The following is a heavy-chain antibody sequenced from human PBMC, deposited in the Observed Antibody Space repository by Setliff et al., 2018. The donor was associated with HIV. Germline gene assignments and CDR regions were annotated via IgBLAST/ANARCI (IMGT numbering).Heavy chain of an antibody. Sequence: GGSLRLSCLVSGFTVSTYSLNWARQAPGKRPEYVAALSRGGDNTKYADSVKGRFIISRDTSKNTLYLQMSSLRPDDTAIYYCVKRDRGYNNYYYYYMDVWGKGTTVTVSS. CDR3: VKRDRGYNNYYYYYMDV. D-gene: IGHD6-25*01. V-gene: IGHV3-64D*09. CDR1: GFTVSTYS. J-gene: IGHJ6*03. CDR2: LSRGGDNT.